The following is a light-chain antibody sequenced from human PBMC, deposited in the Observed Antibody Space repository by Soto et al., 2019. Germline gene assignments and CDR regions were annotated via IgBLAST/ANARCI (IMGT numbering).Light chain of an antibody. V-gene: IGKV3-15*01. CDR1: QSVNVN. Sequence: EVVLTQSPATLSLSPGERATLSCRASQSVNVNLAWHQQKPGQPPRLLIYGASTRAAGVPARFTGSGSGTEFTLTISILQSDDFAVYYCQQYNHWPPYTFGQGTKLEIK. CDR3: QQYNHWPPYT. J-gene: IGKJ2*01. CDR2: GAS.